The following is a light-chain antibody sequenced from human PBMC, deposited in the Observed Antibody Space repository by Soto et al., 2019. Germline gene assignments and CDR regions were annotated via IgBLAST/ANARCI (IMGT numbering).Light chain of an antibody. CDR3: QQVKTYPLT. V-gene: IGKV1-9*01. J-gene: IGKJ4*01. Sequence: DIHLTQSPSFLSSSVGDRVTITCRPSQAVPNNMAWYQQKPGKPPKLLIYEESTLHSGVPSRFSGRKSGTQFTLTIDSLQPEDFATYYCQQVKTYPLTFGGVTKVEIK. CDR1: QAVPNN. CDR2: EES.